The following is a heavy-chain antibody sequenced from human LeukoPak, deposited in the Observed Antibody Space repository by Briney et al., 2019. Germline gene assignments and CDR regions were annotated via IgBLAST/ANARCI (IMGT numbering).Heavy chain of an antibody. V-gene: IGHV3-66*01. CDR2: IYSGGST. CDR1: GFTVSSNY. D-gene: IGHD4-17*01. J-gene: IGHJ4*02. CDR3: SGATVTTRGDY. Sequence: PGGSLRLSCAASGFTVSSNYMSWVRQAPGKGLEWVSVIYSGGSTYYADSVKGRFTISRDNSKNTLYLQMNSLRAEDTAVYYCSGATVTTRGDYWGQGTLVTVSS.